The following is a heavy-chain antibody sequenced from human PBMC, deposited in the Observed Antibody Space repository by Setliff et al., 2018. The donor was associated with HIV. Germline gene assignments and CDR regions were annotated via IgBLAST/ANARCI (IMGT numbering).Heavy chain of an antibody. Sequence: TLSLTCTASGGSITSYYWSWVRRPAGKGLEWIGHIYSGGSTSYNPSLESRVAISFDASENQFSLKMTSVTAADTARYFCARRWGGENNFFDTWGQGVPVTVSS. CDR3: ARRWGGENNFFDT. V-gene: IGHV4-4*07. D-gene: IGHD3-16*01. CDR1: GGSITSYY. CDR2: IYSGGST. J-gene: IGHJ5*02.